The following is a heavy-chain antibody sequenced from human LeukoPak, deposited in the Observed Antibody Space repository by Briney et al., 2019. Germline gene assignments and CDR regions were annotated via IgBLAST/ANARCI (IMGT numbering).Heavy chain of an antibody. V-gene: IGHV1-69*13. CDR3: ARGIGKPAAPRLDY. Sequence: SVKVSCKASGGTFSSYAISWVRQAPGQGLEWMGGIIPIFGTVNYAQKFQGRVTITADESTSTAYMELSSLRSEDTAVYYCARGIGKPAAPRLDYWGQGTLVTVSS. CDR2: IIPIFGTV. CDR1: GGTFSSYA. J-gene: IGHJ4*02. D-gene: IGHD2-2*01.